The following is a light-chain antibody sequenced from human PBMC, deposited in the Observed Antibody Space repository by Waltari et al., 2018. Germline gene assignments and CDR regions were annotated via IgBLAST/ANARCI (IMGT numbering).Light chain of an antibody. Sequence: DIVMTQSPDSLAVSLGERATINCKSSQSVLYNSNNKNYLAWYQQKPGQSPKLLIYWASTREAWVPDRFSGSGSGTDFTLTISSLQAEDVAVYYCQQYYTTPLTFGGGTTVEIK. CDR3: QQYYTTPLT. J-gene: IGKJ4*01. CDR2: WAS. V-gene: IGKV4-1*01. CDR1: QSVLYNSNNKNY.